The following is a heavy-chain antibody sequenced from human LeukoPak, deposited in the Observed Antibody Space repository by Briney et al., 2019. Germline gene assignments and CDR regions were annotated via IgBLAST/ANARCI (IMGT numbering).Heavy chain of an antibody. CDR1: GYTFSAYT. D-gene: IGHD4-23*01. CDR3: ARLQTSTVATYYFDY. Sequence: EASVKVSCKASGYTFSAYTIHWVRQVPGQGLEWMGWINPNSGGTKYSEKLQGRVTMSRDTSISTAYMELSRLTSDDTAMYYCARLQTSTVATYYFDYWGQGTLVTVSS. CDR2: INPNSGGT. V-gene: IGHV1-2*02. J-gene: IGHJ4*02.